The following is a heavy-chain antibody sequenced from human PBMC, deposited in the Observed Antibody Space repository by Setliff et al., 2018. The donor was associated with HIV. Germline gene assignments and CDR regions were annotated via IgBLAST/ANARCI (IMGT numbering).Heavy chain of an antibody. J-gene: IGHJ4*02. CDR2: INHRGTT. D-gene: IGHD3-22*01. Sequence: PSETLSLTCGVYGGSFSGYYWTWIRQPPGKGLEWIGEINHRGTTNSNPSLKRRVTISVDTSKSQFSLRLSSVTAADTAVYYCAKDPGGISGYYEGVESYFDYWGQGTLVTVSS. CDR3: AKDPGGISGYYEGVESYFDY. CDR1: GGSFSGYY. V-gene: IGHV4-34*01.